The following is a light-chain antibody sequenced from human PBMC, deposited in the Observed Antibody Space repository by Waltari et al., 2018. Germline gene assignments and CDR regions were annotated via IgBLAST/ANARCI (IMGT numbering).Light chain of an antibody. CDR3: SSYTSSSTWV. J-gene: IGLJ3*02. Sequence: QSALTQPASVSGSPGQSIPISCTGTSSDAGGSNYVSWYQQHPGKAPKVMIYDVSKRPSGVSNRFSGSKSGNTASLTISGLQAEDEADYYCSSYTSSSTWVFGGGTKLTVL. CDR2: DVS. CDR1: SSDAGGSNY. V-gene: IGLV2-14*01.